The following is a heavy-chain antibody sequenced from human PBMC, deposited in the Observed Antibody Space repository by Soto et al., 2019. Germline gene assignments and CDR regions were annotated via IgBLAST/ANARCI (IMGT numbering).Heavy chain of an antibody. CDR1: GGSFSGYY. Sequence: QVQLQQWGAGLLKPSETLSLTYTVSGGSFSGYYWSWIRQPPGKGLEWIGEINQSGSTNYNPSLKGRVITSLDTSKNQFSLKLSSVTAADTAVYYCARYSTAQWELGFMAFDIWGQGTMVTVSS. J-gene: IGHJ3*02. V-gene: IGHV4-34*01. CDR3: ARYSTAQWELGFMAFDI. CDR2: INQSGST. D-gene: IGHD1-26*01.